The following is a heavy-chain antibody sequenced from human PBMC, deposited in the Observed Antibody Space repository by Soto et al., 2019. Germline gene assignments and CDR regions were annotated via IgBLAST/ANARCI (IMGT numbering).Heavy chain of an antibody. CDR2: IDNSGGT. D-gene: IGHD3-10*01. J-gene: IGHJ6*04. CDR3: VRQGFGTLHGLVDV. CDR1: SVSISNYK. Sequence: QVQLQESGPGLVKPSETLSLTCSVSSVSISNYKWSLIRQTPGKGLEWVGYIDNSGGTSYNPSLTSRVPMSVGTSPKQFSLRLTSVTAADTAVYYCVRQGFGTLHGLVDVWGKGPTVTFSS. V-gene: IGHV4-59*08.